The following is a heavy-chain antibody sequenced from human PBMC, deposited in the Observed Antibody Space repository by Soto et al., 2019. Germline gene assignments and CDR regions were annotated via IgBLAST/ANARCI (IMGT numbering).Heavy chain of an antibody. CDR1: GYTFIGYY. CDR3: GRDGVGATRLGWFDP. CDR2: INPRSGDT. V-gene: IGHV1-2*06. Sequence: QVQLVQSGAEVKKPGASVKVSCKASGYTFIGYYIHWVRQAPGQGLEWMGRINPRSGDTTYAQKFQGRLTMTRDTSISTAYMDLSSLRSDDTAVYYCGRDGVGATRLGWFDPWGQGSLVTVSS. J-gene: IGHJ5*02. D-gene: IGHD1-26*01.